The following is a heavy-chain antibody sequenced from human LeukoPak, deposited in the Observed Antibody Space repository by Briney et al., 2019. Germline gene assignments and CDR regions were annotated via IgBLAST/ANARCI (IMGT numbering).Heavy chain of an antibody. D-gene: IGHD2-2*01. V-gene: IGHV3-23*01. CDR3: AKVVLIVVVPAAPSNAFDI. Sequence: GGSLRLSCAASGFTFSSYAMSWVRQAPGKGLEWVSAISGSGGSTYYADSVKGRFTISRDNSKNTLYLQMNSLRAEDTAVYYCAKVVLIVVVPAAPSNAFDIWGQGTMVTVSS. CDR2: ISGSGGST. J-gene: IGHJ3*02. CDR1: GFTFSSYA.